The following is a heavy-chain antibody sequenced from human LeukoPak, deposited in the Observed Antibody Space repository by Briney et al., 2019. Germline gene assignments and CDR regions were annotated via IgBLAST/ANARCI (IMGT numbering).Heavy chain of an antibody. Sequence: GGSLRLSCAASGFTFSSYGMHWVRQAPGKGLEWVAFIRYDGSNKYYADSVKGRFTISRDNSKNTLYLQMSSLRAEDTTVYYCAKEMSSTMRDFDIWGQGTMVTVSS. D-gene: IGHD1-14*01. CDR1: GFTFSSYG. CDR3: AKEMSSTMRDFDI. V-gene: IGHV3-30*02. CDR2: IRYDGSNK. J-gene: IGHJ3*02.